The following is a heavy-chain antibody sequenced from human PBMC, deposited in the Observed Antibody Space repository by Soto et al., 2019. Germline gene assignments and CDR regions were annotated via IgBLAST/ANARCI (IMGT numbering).Heavy chain of an antibody. CDR1: GDTFSSYA. Sequence: SVKVSGKASGDTFSSYAISSVRQAPGQGLEWMGGIIPLLGTRNYAQKFQGRVTITADKSTSTAYMELSSLRSEDTAVYYWARRTGLGSLDYWGQGTLVTVSS. CDR2: IIPLLGTR. CDR3: ARRTGLGSLDY. J-gene: IGHJ4*02. D-gene: IGHD3-10*01. V-gene: IGHV1-69*10.